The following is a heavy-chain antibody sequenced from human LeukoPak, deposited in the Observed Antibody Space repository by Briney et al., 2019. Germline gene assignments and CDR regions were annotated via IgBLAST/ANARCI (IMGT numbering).Heavy chain of an antibody. V-gene: IGHV3-53*01. D-gene: IGHD1-14*01. CDR1: GFTVITND. J-gene: IGHJ4*02. Sequence: GGSLRLSCAASGFTVITNDMTWVRQAPGKGLEWVSVLYSDGNTKYADSVQGRFTISRDNSKNTLYLEMNSLSPGDTAVYYCARGVEPLAADTLAYWGQGTLVTVSS. CDR3: ARGVEPLAADTLAY. CDR2: LYSDGNT.